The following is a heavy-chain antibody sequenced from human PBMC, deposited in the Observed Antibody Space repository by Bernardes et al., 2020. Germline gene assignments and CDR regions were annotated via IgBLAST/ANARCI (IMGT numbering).Heavy chain of an antibody. Sequence: SLSLSCTASGFTFGDYAMSWFRQAPGKGLEWVGFIRSKAYGGTTEYAASVKGRFTISRDDSKSIAYLQMNSLKTEDTAVYYCTRVGLGELEQPSLYFDYWGQGTLVTVSS. CDR2: IRSKAYGGTT. J-gene: IGHJ4*02. CDR1: GFTFGDYA. CDR3: TRVGLGELEQPSLYFDY. V-gene: IGHV3-49*03. D-gene: IGHD1-1*01.